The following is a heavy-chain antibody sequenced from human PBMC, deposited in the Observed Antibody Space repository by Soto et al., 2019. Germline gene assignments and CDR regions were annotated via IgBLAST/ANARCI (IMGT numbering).Heavy chain of an antibody. D-gene: IGHD4-17*01. CDR3: CGPSTVTINRFFDL. V-gene: IGHV3-66*01. J-gene: IGHJ2*01. CDR2: IYGGGRT. CDR1: GFTVSSNY. Sequence: EVQLVESGGGLVQPGGSLRLSCAASGFTVSSNYMSWVRQAPGKGLEWVSIIYGGGRTNYADSVKGRFTVSRDNYKNTLYLQMNSLRAEDTAMYYCCGPSTVTINRFFDLWVRGTLVTVSS.